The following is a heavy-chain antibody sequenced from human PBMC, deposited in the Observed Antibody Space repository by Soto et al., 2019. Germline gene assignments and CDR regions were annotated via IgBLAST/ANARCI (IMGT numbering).Heavy chain of an antibody. CDR1: GFTFKNYG. Sequence: GGSLRLSCAASGFTFKNYGMAWVRQAPGKGLEWVSGISESDGSTYYADSVKGRFTISRNNYKNALYLQMSNLGAEDTALYYCVKRRAGGGATPFDSWGQGTLVTVSS. CDR3: VKRRAGGGATPFDS. D-gene: IGHD2-15*01. V-gene: IGHV3-23*01. J-gene: IGHJ4*02. CDR2: ISESDGST.